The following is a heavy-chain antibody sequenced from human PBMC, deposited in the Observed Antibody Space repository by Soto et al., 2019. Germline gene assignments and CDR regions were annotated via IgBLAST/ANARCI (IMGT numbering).Heavy chain of an antibody. Sequence: SENLRVTYTVSACSLRSYYWRWIRQPPGKGLEWIGYIYSSGSTNYNPSLKSRVTISVDTSKHQFSLKLSSVTAADTAVYYCAKSYYYDSSGYSHAFDI. J-gene: IGHJ3*02. CDR2: IYSSGST. V-gene: IGHV4-59*01. CDR3: AKSYYYDSSGYSHAFDI. CDR1: ACSLRSYY. D-gene: IGHD3-22*01.